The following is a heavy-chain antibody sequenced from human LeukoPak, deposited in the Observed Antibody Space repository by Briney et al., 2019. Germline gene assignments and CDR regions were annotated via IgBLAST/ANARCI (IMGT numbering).Heavy chain of an antibody. CDR2: IYHSGRT. D-gene: IGHD3-22*01. J-gene: IGHJ4*02. CDR3: ARDAGSMMTSLDY. CDR1: GYSISSGDY. V-gene: IGHV4-38-2*02. Sequence: PSETLSLTCTVSGYSISSGDYWGWIRQPPGKGLEWIGSIYHSGRTYYNPSLKSRVTISVDTSKNQVSLILTSVTAADTAVYYCARDAGSMMTSLDYWGQGTLVTVSS.